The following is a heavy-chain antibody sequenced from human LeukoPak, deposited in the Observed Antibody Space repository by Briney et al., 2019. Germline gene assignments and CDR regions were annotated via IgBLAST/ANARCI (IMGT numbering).Heavy chain of an antibody. Sequence: GSLRLSCAASGFTFSSYWMSWVRQAPGKGLEWVANIKQDGSEKYYVDSVKGRFTISRDNAKNSLYLQMNSLRAEDTAVYYCANYYGSGGYSWGYYFDYWGQGTLVTVSS. D-gene: IGHD3-10*01. J-gene: IGHJ4*02. CDR2: IKQDGSEK. V-gene: IGHV3-7*01. CDR1: GFTFSSYW. CDR3: ANYYGSGGYSWGYYFDY.